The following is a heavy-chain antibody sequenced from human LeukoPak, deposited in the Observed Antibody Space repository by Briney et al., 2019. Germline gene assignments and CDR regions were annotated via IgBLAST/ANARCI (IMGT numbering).Heavy chain of an antibody. CDR3: ARAHSSSLALFDP. Sequence: PGGSLRLSCAASGFTFSSYSMNWVRQAPGKGLEWVSSISSSSSYIYYADSVKGRFTISRDNAKNSLYLQMNSLRAEDTAVYYCARAHSSSLALFDPWGQGTLVTVSS. J-gene: IGHJ5*02. D-gene: IGHD6-13*01. CDR2: ISSSSSYI. CDR1: GFTFSSYS. V-gene: IGHV3-21*01.